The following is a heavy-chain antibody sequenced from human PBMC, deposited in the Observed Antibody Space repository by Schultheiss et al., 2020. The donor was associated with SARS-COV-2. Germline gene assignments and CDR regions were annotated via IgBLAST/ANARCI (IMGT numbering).Heavy chain of an antibody. CDR1: GGSISSGGYS. Sequence: SQTLSLTCAVSGGSISSGGYSWSWIRQPPGKGLEWIGYIYHSGSTYYNPSLKSRVTISVDRSKNQFSLKLSSVTAADTAVYYCARDYGDYVFDYWGQGTMVTVSS. CDR2: IYHSGST. J-gene: IGHJ4*03. CDR3: ARDYGDYVFDY. D-gene: IGHD4-17*01. V-gene: IGHV4-30-2*01.